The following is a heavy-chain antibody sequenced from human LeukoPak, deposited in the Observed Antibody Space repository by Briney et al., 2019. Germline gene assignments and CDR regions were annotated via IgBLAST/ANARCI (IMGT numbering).Heavy chain of an antibody. CDR1: GYSISSGFY. CDR2: IYHSGST. CDR3: ARRSEYFQD. Sequence: ASETLSLTRAVSGYSISSGFYWGWIRQPPGKGLEWIGSIYHSGSTYYNPSLKSRVTISLDTSKNQFSLRLSSVTAADTAVYYCARRSEYFQDWGQGTLLTVSS. V-gene: IGHV4-38-2*01. J-gene: IGHJ1*01.